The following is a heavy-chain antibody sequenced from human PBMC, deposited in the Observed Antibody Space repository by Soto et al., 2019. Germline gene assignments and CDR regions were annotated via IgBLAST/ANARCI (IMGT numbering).Heavy chain of an antibody. D-gene: IGHD3-22*01. CDR3: AINYYDTAPY. V-gene: IGHV1-69*02. Sequence: QVQLVQSGADVKKPGSSVKVSCKASGGTFSSYTISWVRQAPGQGIEWMGRIIPILGVANYAHNFQARVTITADKSTSTAYMALSSLRSEDTAVYYCAINYYDTAPYWGQGTMVTVSS. J-gene: IGHJ3*01. CDR1: GGTFSSYT. CDR2: IIPILGVA.